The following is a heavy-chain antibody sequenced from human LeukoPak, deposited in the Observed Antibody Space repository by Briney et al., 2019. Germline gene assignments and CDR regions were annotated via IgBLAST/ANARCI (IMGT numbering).Heavy chain of an antibody. CDR2: IYPGDSDT. V-gene: IGHV5-51*01. J-gene: IGHJ6*02. D-gene: IGHD7-27*01. CDR1: GYSFISYW. CDR3: ARRLMGPGDYYYGMDV. Sequence: GESLKISCKGSGYSFISYWIGWVRQMPGKGLEWMGIIYPGDSDTRYSPSFQGQVTISADKSISTAYLQWSSLKASDTAMYYCARRLMGPGDYYYGMDVWGQGTTVTVSS.